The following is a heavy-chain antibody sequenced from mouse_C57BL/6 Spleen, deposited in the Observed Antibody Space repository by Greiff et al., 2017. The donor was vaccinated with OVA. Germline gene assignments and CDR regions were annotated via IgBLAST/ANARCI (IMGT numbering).Heavy chain of an antibody. J-gene: IGHJ1*03. CDR1: GFTFSSYA. CDR2: ISDGGSYT. Sequence: EVKLVESGGGLVKPGGSLKLSCAASGFTFSSYAMSWVRQTPEKRLEWVATISDGGSYTYYPDNVKGRFTISRDNAKNNLYLQMSHLKSEDTAMYYCAIPIREYFDVWGTGTTVTVAS. V-gene: IGHV5-4*03. CDR3: AIPIREYFDV.